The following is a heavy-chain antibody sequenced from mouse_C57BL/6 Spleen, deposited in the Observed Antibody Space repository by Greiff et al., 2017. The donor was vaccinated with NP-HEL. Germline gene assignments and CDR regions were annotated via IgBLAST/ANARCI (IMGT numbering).Heavy chain of an antibody. V-gene: IGHV1-52*01. Sequence: QVQLQQPGAELVRPGSSVKLSCKASGYTFTSYWMHWVKQRPIQGLEWIGNIDPSDSETHYNQKFKDKATLTVDKSSSTAYMQLSSLTSEDSAVYYCARASGPDYFDYWGQGTTHTVSP. J-gene: IGHJ2*01. CDR3: ARASGPDYFDY. CDR2: IDPSDSET. CDR1: GYTFTSYW. D-gene: IGHD3-1*01.